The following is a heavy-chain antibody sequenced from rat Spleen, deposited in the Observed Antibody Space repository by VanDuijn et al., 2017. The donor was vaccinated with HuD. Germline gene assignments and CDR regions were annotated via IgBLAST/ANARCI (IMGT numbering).Heavy chain of an antibody. Sequence: EVKLVESGGGLVQPGRSLKLSCAASGFTFSDYYMAWVRQAPAKGLEWVASINTGGSDTYYPDSVKGRFTISKDTAKSTLYLQMDSLRSEDTATYYCARAGYLRDWYFDFWGPGTMVTVSS. J-gene: IGHJ1*01. D-gene: IGHD2-2*01. CDR1: GFTFSDYY. V-gene: IGHV5-25*01. CDR3: ARAGYLRDWYFDF. CDR2: INTGGSDT.